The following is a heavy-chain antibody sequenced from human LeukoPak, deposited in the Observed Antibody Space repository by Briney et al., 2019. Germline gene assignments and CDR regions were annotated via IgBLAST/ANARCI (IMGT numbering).Heavy chain of an antibody. CDR3: ARQRGRQLLSPYNCFDP. V-gene: IGHV5-51*01. J-gene: IGHJ5*02. CDR2: IYPGDSDT. D-gene: IGHD1-26*01. CDR1: GYSFTSYW. Sequence: GESLKISCKGCGYSFTSYWIGWVRQMPGKGLEWMGIIYPGDSDTRYSPSFQGQVTISADKSISTAYLQWSSLKASDTAMYYCARQRGRQLLSPYNCFDPWGQGTLVTVSS.